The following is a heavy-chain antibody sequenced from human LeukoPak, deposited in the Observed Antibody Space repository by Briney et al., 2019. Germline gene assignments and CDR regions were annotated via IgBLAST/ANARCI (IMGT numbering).Heavy chain of an antibody. Sequence: SGTLSLTCAVSGGSILTTNWWSWVRQPPGKGLEWIGEVHLSGTSNYNPSLKSRVSMSIDKSKNQLSLKLTSVTAADTAMYYCARESGAFSPFGFWGQGTLVTVAS. V-gene: IGHV4-4*02. CDR2: VHLSGTS. J-gene: IGHJ4*02. CDR1: GGSILTTNW. CDR3: ARESGAFSPFGF. D-gene: IGHD1-26*01.